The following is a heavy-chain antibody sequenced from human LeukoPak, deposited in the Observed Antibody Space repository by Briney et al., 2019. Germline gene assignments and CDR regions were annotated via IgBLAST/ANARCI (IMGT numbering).Heavy chain of an antibody. V-gene: IGHV4-61*02. CDR3: ARGEYYYGLGHDY. Sequence: PSETLTLTCTVSGGSISGGSYYWSWIRQPAGKGLEWIGRIYSSGITTYNPSLKSRVTISIDTPKNQFSLKLSSVTAADTAVYYCARGEYYYGLGHDYWGQGTLVTVSS. CDR1: GGSISGGSYY. D-gene: IGHD3-10*01. CDR2: IYSSGIT. J-gene: IGHJ4*02.